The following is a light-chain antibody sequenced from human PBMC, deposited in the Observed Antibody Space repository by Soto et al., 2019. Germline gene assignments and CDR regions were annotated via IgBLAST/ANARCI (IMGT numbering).Light chain of an antibody. CDR3: QQYNSYSYT. CDR2: KAS. Sequence: DIQMTQSPSTLSASVGDSVTITCRASQSIRSSLAWYHQQPGKDPNLLIYKASSFESGAHSRFIGSGSGTEFTLTISSLQTDDFATDYCQQYNSYSYTFGEVTKLEI. J-gene: IGKJ2*01. CDR1: QSIRSS. V-gene: IGKV1-5*03.